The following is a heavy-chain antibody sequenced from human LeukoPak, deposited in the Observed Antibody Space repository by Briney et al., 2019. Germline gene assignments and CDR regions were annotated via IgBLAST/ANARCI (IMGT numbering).Heavy chain of an antibody. J-gene: IGHJ4*02. CDR2: INPNSGGT. V-gene: IGHV1-2*02. D-gene: IGHD3-3*01. CDR1: GGTFSSYA. CDR3: ARVYSSGTEFDY. Sequence: ASVKVSCKASGGTFSSYAISWVRQAPGQGLEWMGWINPNSGGTNYAQKFQGRVTMTRDTSISTAYMELSRLRSDDTAVYYCARVYSSGTEFDYWGKGPLVAVSS.